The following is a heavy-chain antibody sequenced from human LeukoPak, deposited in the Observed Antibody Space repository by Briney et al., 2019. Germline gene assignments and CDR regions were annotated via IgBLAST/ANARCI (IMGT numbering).Heavy chain of an antibody. CDR1: GFTFSGYS. Sequence: GGSLRLSCAASGFTFSGYSMNWVRQAPGKGLEWVSSISSSSSYIYYAGSVKGRFTISRDNAKNSLYLQMDSLRPEDTAVYYCARGKGYFDYWGQGTLVTVSS. CDR2: ISSSSSYI. V-gene: IGHV3-21*01. CDR3: ARGKGYFDY. J-gene: IGHJ4*02.